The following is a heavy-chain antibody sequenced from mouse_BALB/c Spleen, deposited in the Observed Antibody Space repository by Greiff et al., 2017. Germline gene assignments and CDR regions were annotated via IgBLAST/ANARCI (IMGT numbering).Heavy chain of an antibody. CDR2: IWAGGST. Sequence: VKLVESGPGLVAPSQSLSISCTVSGFSLTSYGVHWVRQPPGKGLEWLGVIWAGGSTNYNSALMSRLSISKDNSTIQVFLKMSSLQTDDTAMYYCARDGERLDYFDYWGQGTTLTVSS. CDR3: ARDGERLDYFDY. V-gene: IGHV2-9*02. J-gene: IGHJ2*01. D-gene: IGHD1-2*01. CDR1: GFSLTSYG.